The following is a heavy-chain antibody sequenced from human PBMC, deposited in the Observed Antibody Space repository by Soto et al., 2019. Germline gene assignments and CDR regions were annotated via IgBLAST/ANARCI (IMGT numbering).Heavy chain of an antibody. CDR1: GYIFTTYG. CDR2: IGANNGNT. J-gene: IGHJ4*02. CDR3: ASQRYDISTGYSSYFGY. V-gene: IGHV1-18*01. D-gene: IGHD3-9*01. Sequence: PSVKVSCKASGYIFTTYGISWVRQAPGQGHEWMGWIGANNGNTYYAQKFQGRVIMTTDKPTRTVYRELCCLRTEYTAVYSCASQRYDISTGYSSYFGYWGQGTLVTVAS.